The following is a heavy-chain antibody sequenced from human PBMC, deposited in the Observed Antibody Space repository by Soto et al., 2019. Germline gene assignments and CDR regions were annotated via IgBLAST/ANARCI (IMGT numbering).Heavy chain of an antibody. Sequence: EVQLLESGGGLGQPGGSLRLSCAASGFTFSSYDMTWVRQAPGKVLEWVSTITSSAGATYYADSVKVRFTISRDNSRNALYLQMNNLRAEDTAVYYCAKYIGGGGYWYDYWGQGTLVTVSS. J-gene: IGHJ4*02. CDR3: AKYIGGGGYWYDY. V-gene: IGHV3-23*01. CDR1: GFTFSSYD. CDR2: ITSSAGAT. D-gene: IGHD2-21*02.